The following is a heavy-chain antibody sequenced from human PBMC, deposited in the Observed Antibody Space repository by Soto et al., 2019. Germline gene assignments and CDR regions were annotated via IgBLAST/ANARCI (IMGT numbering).Heavy chain of an antibody. CDR3: AAHVGDWVGTTMWACES. J-gene: IGHJ3*02. Sequence: GESLKISCKGSGYSFSSYWIGWVRQRPGKGLEWMGIIYPGDSETTYSPSFQGQVTISVDKSINNAYLQWNSLKASDTAIYYWAAHVGDWVGTTMWACESWGKGTWVTV. V-gene: IGHV5-51*01. CDR1: GYSFSSYW. D-gene: IGHD1-26*01. CDR2: IYPGDSET.